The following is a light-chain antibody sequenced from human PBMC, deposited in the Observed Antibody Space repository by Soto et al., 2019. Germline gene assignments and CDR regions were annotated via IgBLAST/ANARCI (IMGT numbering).Light chain of an antibody. CDR3: SSYTSSSTRV. V-gene: IGLV2-14*01. CDR2: DVS. CDR1: SSDVGGYNY. Sequence: QSALTQPASVSGSPGQSITISCTGTSSDVGGYNYVSWYQQQPGKAPKLMIYDVSNRPSGVSNRFSGSKSGNTASLTISGLPADDQADYFCSSYTSSSTRVFGGGTKLTVL. J-gene: IGLJ2*01.